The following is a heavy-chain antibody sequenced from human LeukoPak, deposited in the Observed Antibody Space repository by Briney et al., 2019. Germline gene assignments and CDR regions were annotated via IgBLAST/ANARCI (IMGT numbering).Heavy chain of an antibody. V-gene: IGHV3-33*08. CDR1: GFTFSSHG. CDR3: ARCNTVTSNFYYGMDV. Sequence: QPGGSLRLSCAASGFTFSSHGVQGVRQAPGKGLEWVAVIWYDGSKKYYADSVKGRFTISRDNSKNTLDLQMSSLRAEDTAEYYCARCNTVTSNFYYGMDVWGQGTTVTVSS. CDR2: IWYDGSKK. D-gene: IGHD2-21*02. J-gene: IGHJ6*02.